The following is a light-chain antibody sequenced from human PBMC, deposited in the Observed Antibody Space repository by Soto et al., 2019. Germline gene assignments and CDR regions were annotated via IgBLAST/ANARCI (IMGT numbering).Light chain of an antibody. CDR3: QKRSNWPLT. CDR2: DAS. V-gene: IGKV3-11*01. J-gene: IGKJ4*01. CDR1: QSVSSY. Sequence: EILLTQSPPTLSLSPGERATLSCRASQSVSSYLAWYQQKPGQDPRLLIYDASNRATGIPARFSGSGSGTNFTLTTSSLEPEDFAVYYCQKRSNWPLTFGRGTKV.